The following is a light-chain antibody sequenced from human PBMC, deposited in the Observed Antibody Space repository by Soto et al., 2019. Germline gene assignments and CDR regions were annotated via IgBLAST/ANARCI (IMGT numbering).Light chain of an antibody. CDR3: CANSGRSIYV. Sequence: QSALTQPASVSGSPGQSITISCTRTSSDVGSYNFVSWYQQHPGEVPNVMIYEVSKRPSGVSDRFPGSKSGNTASLTISGLQAEDEADYYCCANSGRSIYVVGTGTKVTVL. V-gene: IGLV2-23*02. J-gene: IGLJ1*01. CDR2: EVS. CDR1: SSDVGSYNF.